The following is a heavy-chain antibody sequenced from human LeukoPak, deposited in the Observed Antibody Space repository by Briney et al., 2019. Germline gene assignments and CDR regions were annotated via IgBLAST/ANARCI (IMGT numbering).Heavy chain of an antibody. V-gene: IGHV4-61*02. J-gene: IGHJ4*02. CDR1: GGSISSGSYY. CDR2: IYTSGST. CDR3: EKKLNQYYFDY. D-gene: IGHD1-14*01. Sequence: PSETLSLTCTVSGGSISSGSYYWSWIRQPAGKGLEWIGRIYTSGSTNYNPSLKSRVTISVDTSKNQFSLKLSSVTAADTAVYYCEKKLNQYYFDYWGQGSLVTVSS.